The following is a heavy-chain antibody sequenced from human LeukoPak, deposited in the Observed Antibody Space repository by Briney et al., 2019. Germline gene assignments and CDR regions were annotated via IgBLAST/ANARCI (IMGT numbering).Heavy chain of an antibody. CDR1: GGTFSSYA. Sequence: GASVKVSCKASGGTFSSYAISWVRQAPGQGLEWMGWIIRIFGTANYAQKFQGRVTITTVESTSTAYMELSSLRSEDTAVYYCATTAIAAAGTSDGFDYWGQGTLVTVSS. J-gene: IGHJ4*02. CDR2: IIRIFGTA. V-gene: IGHV1-69*05. CDR3: ATTAIAAAGTSDGFDY. D-gene: IGHD6-13*01.